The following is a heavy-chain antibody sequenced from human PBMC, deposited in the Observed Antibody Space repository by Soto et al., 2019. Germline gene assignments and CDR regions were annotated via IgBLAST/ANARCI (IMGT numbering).Heavy chain of an antibody. Sequence: QVQLQESGPGLVKPSGTLSLTCAVSGGSISSSNWWRWVRQPPGKGLEWIGEIYHSGSTNDNPSLKRRVTIPVDKSKNQFSLKLSSVTAADTAVYYCARGPTVQHAFDIWGQGTMVTVSS. D-gene: IGHD4-17*01. CDR2: IYHSGST. J-gene: IGHJ3*02. V-gene: IGHV4-4*02. CDR3: ARGPTVQHAFDI. CDR1: GGSISSSNW.